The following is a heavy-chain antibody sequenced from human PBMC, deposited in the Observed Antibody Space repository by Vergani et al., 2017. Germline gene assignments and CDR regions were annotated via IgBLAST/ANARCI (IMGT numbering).Heavy chain of an antibody. CDR1: GFTFSGSA. CDR2: IRSKANSYAT. CDR3: TSPHYYDSSGYYRDFDY. D-gene: IGHD3-22*01. V-gene: IGHV3-73*01. Sequence: EVQLVESGGGLVQPGGSLKLSCAASGFTFSGSAMHWVRQASGKGLEWVGRIRSKANSYATAYAASVKGRFTISRDASKNTAYLQMNSLKTEDTAVYYCTSPHYYDSSGYYRDFDYWGQGTLVTVSS. J-gene: IGHJ4*02.